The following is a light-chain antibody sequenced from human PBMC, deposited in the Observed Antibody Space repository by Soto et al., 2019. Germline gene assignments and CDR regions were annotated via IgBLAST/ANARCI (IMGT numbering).Light chain of an antibody. CDR1: QTISRN. Sequence: DIPMTQSPSSLSASIGDRVTIPCRASQTISRNLNWYQQKPGTAPKLLIYATASLQSGVPSRFSGSGSGTDFTLAISNLQPEDFATYYCQQSDSVPITFGQGTRLAIK. CDR3: QQSDSVPIT. CDR2: ATA. V-gene: IGKV1-39*01. J-gene: IGKJ5*01.